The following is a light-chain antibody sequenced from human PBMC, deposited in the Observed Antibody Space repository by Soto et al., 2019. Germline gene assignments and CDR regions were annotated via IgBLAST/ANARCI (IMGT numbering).Light chain of an antibody. V-gene: IGKV3-15*01. CDR3: QQYNNWPAIT. CDR1: QSVDSN. Sequence: EIVMTQSPGTLSVSPGERATLSCRASQSVDSNLVWYQQKRGQAPRLLIFGASTRATGVPARFSGSGSGTEFTLTISSLQSEDFAVYYCQQYNNWPAITFGQGTRLEI. J-gene: IGKJ5*01. CDR2: GAS.